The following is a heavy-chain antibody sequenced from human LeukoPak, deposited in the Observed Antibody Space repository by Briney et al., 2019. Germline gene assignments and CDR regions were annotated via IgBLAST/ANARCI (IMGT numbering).Heavy chain of an antibody. CDR3: AKVRGTPYCSNGVCSPYYYYGMDV. CDR2: INSGGGST. J-gene: IGHJ6*02. D-gene: IGHD2-8*01. V-gene: IGHV3-23*01. Sequence: GGSLRLSCAASGFTFSSSAMSWVRQASGKGLEWVSAINSGGGSTYYTDSVKGRFTISRDNSKNTLYLQMNSLRAEDTAVFYCAKVRGTPYCSNGVCSPYYYYGMDVWGHGTTVTVSS. CDR1: GFTFSSSA.